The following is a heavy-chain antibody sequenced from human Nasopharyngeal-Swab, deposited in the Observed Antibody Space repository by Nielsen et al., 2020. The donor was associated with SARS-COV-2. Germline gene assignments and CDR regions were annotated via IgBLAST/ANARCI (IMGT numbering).Heavy chain of an antibody. J-gene: IGHJ6*03. CDR3: ARGRGGYYMDV. Sequence: GSLRLSCAVYGGSFSGYYWSWIRQPPGKGLEWIGEINHSGSTNYNPSLKSRATISVDTSKNQFSLKLSSVTAADTAVYYCARGRGGYYMDVWGKGTTVTVSS. CDR1: GGSFSGYY. V-gene: IGHV4-34*01. CDR2: INHSGST.